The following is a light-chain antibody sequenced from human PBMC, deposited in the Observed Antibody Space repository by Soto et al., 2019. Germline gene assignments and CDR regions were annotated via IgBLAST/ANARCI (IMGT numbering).Light chain of an antibody. V-gene: IGKV3-15*01. CDR1: QSVSSSY. J-gene: IGKJ1*01. CDR3: QQYNSWPPWT. CDR2: GAA. Sequence: EIVLTQSPGTLSLSPGERATLSCRASQSVSSSYLAWYRQKPGQAPRLLINGAAIRATGIPARFSGSGSATEFTLTISSLQSEDFAVYYCQQYNSWPPWTFGQGTKVDIK.